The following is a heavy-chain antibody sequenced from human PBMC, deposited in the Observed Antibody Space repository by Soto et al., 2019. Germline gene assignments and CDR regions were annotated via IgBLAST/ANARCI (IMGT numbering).Heavy chain of an antibody. V-gene: IGHV1-69*06. CDR3: AKTGTDGSWFDP. Sequence: GASVKVSCKASGGSFSSYAINWVRQAPGQGVEWMGGINPMFESTKYAQKFQGRVTINADKSTSTVYMELSSLRSVDTATYYCAKTGTDGSWFDPWGQGTLVTVSS. J-gene: IGHJ5*02. CDR1: GGSFSSYA. D-gene: IGHD1-1*01. CDR2: INPMFEST.